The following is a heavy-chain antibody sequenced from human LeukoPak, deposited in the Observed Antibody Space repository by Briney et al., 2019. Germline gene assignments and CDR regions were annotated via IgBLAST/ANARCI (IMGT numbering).Heavy chain of an antibody. J-gene: IGHJ3*02. CDR1: GYTFTSYD. D-gene: IGHD2-15*01. CDR3: ARVSGWPHDAFDI. CDR2: MNPNSGNT. V-gene: IGHV1-8*03. Sequence: ASVKVSCKASGYTFTSYDINWVRQATGQELEWMGWMNPNSGNTGYAQKFQGRVTITRNTSISTAYMELSSLRSEDTAVYYCARVSGWPHDAFDIWGQGTMVTVSS.